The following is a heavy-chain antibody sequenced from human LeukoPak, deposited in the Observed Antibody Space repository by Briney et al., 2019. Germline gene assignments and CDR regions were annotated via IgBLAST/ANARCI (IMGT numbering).Heavy chain of an antibody. CDR1: GESFSGYY. J-gene: IGHJ4*02. CDR3: ARSLAAAGTRPLDY. V-gene: IGHV4-34*10. CDR2: INDGGST. Sequence: SETLSLTCAVYGESFSGYYWSWIRQPPGKGMEWIGEINDGGSTNYNPSLKSRVTMSVDTSKNQFSLKLSSVTAADTAVYYCARSLAAAGTRPLDYWGQGTLVTVSS. D-gene: IGHD6-13*01.